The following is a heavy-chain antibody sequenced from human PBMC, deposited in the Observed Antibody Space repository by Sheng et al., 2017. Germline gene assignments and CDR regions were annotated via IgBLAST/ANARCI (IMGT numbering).Heavy chain of an antibody. J-gene: IGHJ4*02. Sequence: EVQLVESGGGLVQPGGSLRLSCVASTFRFSTYVMTWVRQAPGKGLEWVSLIGASGYTTYYADSVRGRFTVSRDNSKNTLYLQLNSLRAEDTAVYYCATKGFLSGFDSWGQGTLVTVSS. CDR1: TFRFSTYV. CDR3: ATKGFLSGFDS. D-gene: IGHD3-3*01. CDR2: IGASGYTT. V-gene: IGHV3-23*04.